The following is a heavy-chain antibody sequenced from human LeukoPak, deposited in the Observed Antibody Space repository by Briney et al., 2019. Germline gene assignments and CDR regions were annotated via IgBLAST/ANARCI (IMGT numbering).Heavy chain of an antibody. D-gene: IGHD3-10*01. CDR1: GFTFSIDT. J-gene: IGHJ5*02. CDR2: ISRTSIYI. CDR3: AREVRGVINWFDP. V-gene: IGHV3-21*01. Sequence: GSLRLSCAASGFTFSIDTMNWVRHAPGNGLEWVSSISRTSIYIYYADSVKGRFTIARDNAKTSLYLQMNSLRAEDTAVYYCAREVRGVINWFDPWGQGTLVTVSS.